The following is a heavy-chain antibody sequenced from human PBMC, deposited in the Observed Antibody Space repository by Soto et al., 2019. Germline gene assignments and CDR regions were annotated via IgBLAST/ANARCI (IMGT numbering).Heavy chain of an antibody. V-gene: IGHV1-18*04. CDR1: GYTFRSYG. CDR2: ISAYNGDT. J-gene: IGHJ5*02. D-gene: IGHD3-10*01. CDR3: ARDWSRYYYNSCLICFS. Sequence: ASVKVSCKASGYTFRSYGINWVRQAPGQGLEWVGWISAYNGDTQYAPKFQDRITLTTETSTDTAYMELRSLRLDDTAVYYCARDWSRYYYNSCLICFSWGRGSLVTVSS.